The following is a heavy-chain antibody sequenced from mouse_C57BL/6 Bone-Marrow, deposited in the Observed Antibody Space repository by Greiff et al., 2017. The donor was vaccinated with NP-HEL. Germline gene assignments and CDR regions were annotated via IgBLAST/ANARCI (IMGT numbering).Heavy chain of an antibody. CDR1: GFTLSSYA. D-gene: IGHD2-3*01. J-gene: IGHJ3*01. Sequence: EVQLVESGGGLVKPGGSLKLSCAASGFTLSSYAMSWVRQTPEKRLEWVATISDGGSYTYYPDNVKGRFTISRDNTKNNLYLQRSHLKSEDTAMYYCARDGDDGYYAAGFAYWGQGTLVTVSA. CDR2: ISDGGSYT. CDR3: ARDGDDGYYAAGFAY. V-gene: IGHV5-4*01.